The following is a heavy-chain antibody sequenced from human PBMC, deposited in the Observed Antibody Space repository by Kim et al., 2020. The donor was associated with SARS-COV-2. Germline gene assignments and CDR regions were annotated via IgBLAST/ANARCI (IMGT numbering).Heavy chain of an antibody. CDR2: SNRYSITI. CDR1: GFTFSSYI. J-gene: IGHJ2*01. V-gene: IGHV3-48*04. Sequence: GGSLRLSCAASGFTFSSYIMSWLRHAPGKGLGGLSDSNRYSITIYYADSVKGRFTISRDNANNSLYLKMKSLRADDTIVYYCARENSTKVNW. D-gene: IGHD4-4*01. CDR3: ARENSTKVNW.